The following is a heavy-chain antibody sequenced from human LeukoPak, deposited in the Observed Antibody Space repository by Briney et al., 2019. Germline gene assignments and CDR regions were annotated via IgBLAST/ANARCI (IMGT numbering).Heavy chain of an antibody. D-gene: IGHD3-3*01. Sequence: SETLSLTCAVYGGSFSGYYWSWIRQPPGKGPEWIGEINHSGSTNYNPSLKSRVTISVDTSKNQFSLKLSSVTAADTAVYYCARGGTYYDFWSAHRFDYWGQGTLVTVSS. J-gene: IGHJ4*02. CDR1: GGSFSGYY. V-gene: IGHV4-34*01. CDR2: INHSGST. CDR3: ARGGTYYDFWSAHRFDY.